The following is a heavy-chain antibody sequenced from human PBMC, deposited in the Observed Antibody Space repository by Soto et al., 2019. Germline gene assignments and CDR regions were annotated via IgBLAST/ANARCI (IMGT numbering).Heavy chain of an antibody. D-gene: IGHD3-22*01. Sequence: SETLFLTCTVSGGSVSSGSYYWSWIRQPPGKGLEWIGYIYYSGSTNYNPSLKSRVTISVDTSKNQFSLKLSSVTAADTAVYYCARDTVEDYYDSSGYLGNWGQGTLVTVSS. CDR3: ARDTVEDYYDSSGYLGN. V-gene: IGHV4-61*01. J-gene: IGHJ4*02. CDR1: GGSVSSGSYY. CDR2: IYYSGST.